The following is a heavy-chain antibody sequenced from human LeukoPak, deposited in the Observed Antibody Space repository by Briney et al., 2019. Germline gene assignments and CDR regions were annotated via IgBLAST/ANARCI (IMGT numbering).Heavy chain of an antibody. J-gene: IGHJ4*02. Sequence: ASVKVSCKASGGTFSSYAISWVRQAPGQGLEWMGRIIPIFGTANYAQKFQGRVTITTDDSTSTAYMELSSLRSEDTAVYYCARDSDTAMVPDYWGQGTLVTVSS. CDR3: ARDSDTAMVPDY. D-gene: IGHD5-18*01. CDR2: IIPIFGTA. V-gene: IGHV1-69*05. CDR1: GGTFSSYA.